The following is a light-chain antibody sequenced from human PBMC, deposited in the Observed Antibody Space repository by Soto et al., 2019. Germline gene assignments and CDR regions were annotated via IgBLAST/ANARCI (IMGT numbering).Light chain of an antibody. J-gene: IGLJ1*01. V-gene: IGLV2-14*01. Sequence: QSALTQPASVSGSPGQSITISCTGTSSDVGFYNYVSWYRQHPGKAPQLMVYEVSNRPSGVSNRFSGSKSGNTASLTISGLQAEDEADYYCSSYTSRTTYVFGTGTKLTVL. CDR3: SSYTSRTTYV. CDR1: SSDVGFYNY. CDR2: EVS.